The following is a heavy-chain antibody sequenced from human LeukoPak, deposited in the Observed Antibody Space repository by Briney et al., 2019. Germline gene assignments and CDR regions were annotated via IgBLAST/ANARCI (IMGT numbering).Heavy chain of an antibody. CDR1: GFTFRSYA. CDR2: ISGSGGST. V-gene: IGHV3-23*01. CDR3: AKVATMIVVVRGPLDY. Sequence: GGSLRPSCAASGFTFRSYAMSWVRQAPGKGLEWVSVISGSGGSTYYADSVKGRFTISRDNSKNTLYLQMNSLRVEDTALYYCAKVATMIVVVRGPLDYWGQGTLVTVSS. D-gene: IGHD3-22*01. J-gene: IGHJ4*02.